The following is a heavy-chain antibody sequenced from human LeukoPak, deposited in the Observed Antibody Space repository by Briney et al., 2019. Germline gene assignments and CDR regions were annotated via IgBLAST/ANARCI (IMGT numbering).Heavy chain of an antibody. Sequence: SQTLSLTCDISGDSVSRNTAGWNWIRQSPSRGLEWLGRTYYRSKWYKDFAPSLRNRITINPDTSKNQFSLQLNSVTPEDTAVYYCARVPMVRGVTAWGYFQHWGQGTLVTVSS. J-gene: IGHJ1*01. CDR2: TYYRSKWYK. CDR1: GDSVSRNTAG. D-gene: IGHD3-10*01. CDR3: ARVPMVRGVTAWGYFQH. V-gene: IGHV6-1*01.